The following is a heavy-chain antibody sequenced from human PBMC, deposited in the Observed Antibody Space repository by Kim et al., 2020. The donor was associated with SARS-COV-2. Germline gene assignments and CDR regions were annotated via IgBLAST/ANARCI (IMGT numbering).Heavy chain of an antibody. CDR3: AREDYYDSSGYGY. Sequence: SETLSLTCTVSGGTISSSSYYWGWIRQPPGKGLEWVGCIYYSGSTYYNPSLKRRVTISVNTSKNQFSLKLSSVTAADTAVYYCAREDYYDSSGYGYWGQGTLVTVSS. CDR1: GGTISSSSYY. D-gene: IGHD3-22*01. J-gene: IGHJ4*02. V-gene: IGHV4-39*07. CDR2: IYYSGST.